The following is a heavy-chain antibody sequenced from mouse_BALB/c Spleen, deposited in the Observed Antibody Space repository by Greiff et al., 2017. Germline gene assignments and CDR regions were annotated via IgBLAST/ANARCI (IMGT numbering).Heavy chain of an antibody. J-gene: IGHJ2*01. Sequence: EVKLMESGGGLVQPGGSLKLSCAASGFTFSSYTMSWVRQTPEKRLEWVAYISNGGGSTYYPDTVKGRFTISRDNAKNTLYLQMSSLKSEDTALYYCARYLYYFDYWGQGTTLTVSS. CDR1: GFTFSSYT. V-gene: IGHV5-12-2*01. D-gene: IGHD5-1*01. CDR3: ARYLYYFDY. CDR2: ISNGGGST.